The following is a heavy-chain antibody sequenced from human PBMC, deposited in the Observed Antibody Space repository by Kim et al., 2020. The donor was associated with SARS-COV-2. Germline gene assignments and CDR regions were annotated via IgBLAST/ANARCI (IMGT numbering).Heavy chain of an antibody. J-gene: IGHJ6*02. D-gene: IGHD6-13*01. Sequence: LKSRVTISVDTSKNQFSLRLSSVTAADTAVYYCARASGSSSWYYYYGMDVWGQGTTVTVSS. V-gene: IGHV4-59*01. CDR3: ARASGSSSWYYYYGMDV.